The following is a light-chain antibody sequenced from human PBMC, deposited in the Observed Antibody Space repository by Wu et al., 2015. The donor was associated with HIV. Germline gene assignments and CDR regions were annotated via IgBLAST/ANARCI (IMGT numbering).Light chain of an antibody. CDR3: QQYNNWPYS. V-gene: IGKV3-11*01. Sequence: EIVLTQSPVTLSLSPGERATLSCRASQSVNTYLAWYQQKPGQAPRLLIYDATHRATGIPARFSGSGSGTDFTLTINSLEPEDFAVYYCQQYNNWPYSFGQGTKLEIK. J-gene: IGKJ2*03. CDR2: DAT. CDR1: QSVNTY.